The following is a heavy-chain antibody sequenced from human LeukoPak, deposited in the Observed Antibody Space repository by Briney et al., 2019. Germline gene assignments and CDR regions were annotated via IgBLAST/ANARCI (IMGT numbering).Heavy chain of an antibody. Sequence: GGSLRLSCAASGFTFSSYGMHWVRQAPGKGLEWVAVISYDGSNKYYADSVKGRFTISRDNSKNTLYLQMNSLRAEDTAVYYCARAASGKAYYYGMDVWGQGTTVTVSS. CDR1: GFTFSSYG. V-gene: IGHV3-30*03. CDR2: ISYDGSNK. D-gene: IGHD5-12*01. CDR3: ARAASGKAYYYGMDV. J-gene: IGHJ6*02.